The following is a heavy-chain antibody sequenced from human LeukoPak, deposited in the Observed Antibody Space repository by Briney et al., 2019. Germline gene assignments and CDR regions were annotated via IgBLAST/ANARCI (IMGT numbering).Heavy chain of an antibody. CDR3: ARDLHVGPKEILTGYYDDY. CDR2: FHHDGST. V-gene: IGHV4-38-2*02. D-gene: IGHD3-9*01. Sequence: GSLTPSCAASGFTFNIYGMNWVRQPPGKGLEWAGRFHHDGSTYYNPSLKSRVTISGDTSKNQFSLKVRSVTAADTAVYYCARDLHVGPKEILTGYYDDYWGQGILVAVSS. J-gene: IGHJ4*02. CDR1: GFTFNIYG.